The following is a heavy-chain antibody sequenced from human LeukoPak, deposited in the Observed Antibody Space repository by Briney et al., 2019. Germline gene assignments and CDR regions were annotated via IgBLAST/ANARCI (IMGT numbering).Heavy chain of an antibody. J-gene: IGHJ6*03. CDR2: INPSDGST. CDR1: GYTFTSYY. Sequence: ASVKVSCKASGYTFTSYYMHWVRQAPGQGLEWMGIINPSDGSTSYAQKFQGRVTMTRDTSTSTVYMELSSLRSEDTAVYYCARDWRSRYHNGVGDYGLPDYYYYYYMDVWGKGTTVTVSS. V-gene: IGHV1-46*01. D-gene: IGHD4-17*01. CDR3: ARDWRSRYHNGVGDYGLPDYYYYYYMDV.